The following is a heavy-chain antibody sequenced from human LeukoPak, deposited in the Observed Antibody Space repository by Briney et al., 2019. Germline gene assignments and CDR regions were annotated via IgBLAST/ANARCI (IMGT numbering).Heavy chain of an antibody. D-gene: IGHD1-1*01. CDR3: ARNDWNDPWFDP. CDR2: LNPKSGGT. CDR1: GYTFTGYY. V-gene: IGHV1-2*02. Sequence: GASVKVSCKASGYTFTGYYIHWLRQAPGQGLEWMGWLNPKSGGTNYAQNFQGRVTMTRDTIINTAYMELSRLRSDDTAVYYCARNDWNDPWFDPWGQGTLVTVSS. J-gene: IGHJ5*02.